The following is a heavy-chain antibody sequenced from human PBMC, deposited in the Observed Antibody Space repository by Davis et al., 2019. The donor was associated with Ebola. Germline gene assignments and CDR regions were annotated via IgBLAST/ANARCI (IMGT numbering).Heavy chain of an antibody. CDR2: INAGNGNT. J-gene: IGHJ6*02. CDR3: ARQKVPAAISYVRYYGMDV. Sequence: GESLKISCKGSGYSFTSYWIGWVRQAPGQRLEWMGWINAGNGNTKYSQKFQGRVTITRDTSASTAYMELSSLRSEDTAVYYCARQKVPAAISYVRYYGMDVWGQGTTVTVSS. CDR1: GYSFTSYW. V-gene: IGHV1-3*01. D-gene: IGHD2-2*01.